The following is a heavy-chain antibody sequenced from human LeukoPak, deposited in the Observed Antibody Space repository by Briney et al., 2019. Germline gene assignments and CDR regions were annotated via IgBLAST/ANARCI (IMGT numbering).Heavy chain of an antibody. CDR3: ASGLRGYDSSGYYLY. D-gene: IGHD3-22*01. CDR2: TSAYNGNT. J-gene: IGHJ4*02. Sequence: ASVKVSCKASGYTFTSYGISWVRQAPGQGLEWMGWTSAYNGNTNYAQKLQGRVTMTTDTSTSTAYMELRSLRSDDTAVYYCASGLRGYDSSGYYLYWGQGTLVTVSS. CDR1: GYTFTSYG. V-gene: IGHV1-18*01.